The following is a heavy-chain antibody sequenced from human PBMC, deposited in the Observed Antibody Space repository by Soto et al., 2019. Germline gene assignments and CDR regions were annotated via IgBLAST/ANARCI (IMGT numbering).Heavy chain of an antibody. D-gene: IGHD2-2*02. Sequence: QVQLVQSGAEVKKPGSSVKVSCKASGGTFSSYAISWVRQAPGQGLEWMGGIIPIFGTANYAQKFQGRATITADESTSTDYRELSSLRAEDTDVYYCATIEEVVVVPPAIRYYGMDVWGQGTTVTVSS. CDR1: GGTFSSYA. J-gene: IGHJ6*02. V-gene: IGHV1-69*01. CDR2: IIPIFGTA. CDR3: ATIEEVVVVPPAIRYYGMDV.